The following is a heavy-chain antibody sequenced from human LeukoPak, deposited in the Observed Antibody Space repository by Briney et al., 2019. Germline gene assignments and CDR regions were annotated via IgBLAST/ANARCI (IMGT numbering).Heavy chain of an antibody. Sequence: EASVKVSCKASGYTFTSYDINWVRQATGQGLEWMGWMNPNSGNTGYAQKFQGRVTMTRNTSISTAYMELSSLRSEDTAVYYCARGVVVVASNWFDPWGQGTLVTVSS. CDR3: ARGVVVVASNWFDP. J-gene: IGHJ5*02. V-gene: IGHV1-8*01. D-gene: IGHD2-15*01. CDR1: GYTFTSYD. CDR2: MNPNSGNT.